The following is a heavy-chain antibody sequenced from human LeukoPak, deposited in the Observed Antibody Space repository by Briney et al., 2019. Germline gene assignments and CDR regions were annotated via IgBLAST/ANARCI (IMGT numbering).Heavy chain of an antibody. V-gene: IGHV3-66*01. D-gene: IGHD2-15*01. Sequence: GGSLRLSCAAYGFSVNSNYLSWVRQAPGKGLEWVSVIYYGGNTYYADSVKGRFSVSSDNSKNTLYLQMNSLRAEDTAVYFCARGMIDYSSYDLWGQGILVTVSS. CDR1: GFSVNSNY. CDR2: IYYGGNT. J-gene: IGHJ5*02. CDR3: ARGMIDYSSYDL.